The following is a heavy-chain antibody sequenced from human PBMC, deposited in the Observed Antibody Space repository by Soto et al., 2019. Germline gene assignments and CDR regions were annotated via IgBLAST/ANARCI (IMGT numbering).Heavy chain of an antibody. CDR2: ISGSGGST. CDR1: GFTFSSYA. V-gene: IGHV3-23*01. CDR3: AKDPIYEGNPYGMDV. J-gene: IGHJ6*02. Sequence: GGSLRLSCAASGFTFSSYAMSWVRQAPGKGLEWVSAISGSGGSTYYADSVKGRFTISRDNSKNTLYLQMNSLRAEDTAVYYCAKDPIYEGNPYGMDVWGQGTTVTVSS. D-gene: IGHD3-3*01.